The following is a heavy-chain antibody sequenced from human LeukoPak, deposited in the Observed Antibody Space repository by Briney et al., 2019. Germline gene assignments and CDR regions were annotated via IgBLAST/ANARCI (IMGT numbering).Heavy chain of an antibody. CDR3: ARHSTASGYLNYFDY. D-gene: IGHD1-1*01. V-gene: IGHV4-59*08. Sequence: PSETLSLTCTVSGGSISSSFWSWIRQPPGKGLEWIGYIYYSGSTNYNPSLKSRVTISVDTSKNQFSLKLSSVTAADTAVYYCARHSTASGYLNYFDYWGQGTLVAVSS. CDR1: GGSISSSF. CDR2: IYYSGST. J-gene: IGHJ4*02.